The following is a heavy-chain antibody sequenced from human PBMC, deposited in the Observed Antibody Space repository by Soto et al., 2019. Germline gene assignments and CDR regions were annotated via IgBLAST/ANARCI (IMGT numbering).Heavy chain of an antibody. J-gene: IGHJ6*02. Sequence: SLTCTVSGGSISSGGYYWSWIRQHPGKGLEWIGYIYYSGSTYYNPSLKSRVTISVDTSKNQFSLKLSSVTAADTAVYYCARVALVDYYDFWSGYFRHTLDYYYYGMDVWGQGTTVTVSS. D-gene: IGHD3-3*01. V-gene: IGHV4-31*03. CDR2: IYYSGST. CDR3: ARVALVDYYDFWSGYFRHTLDYYYYGMDV. CDR1: GGSISSGGYY.